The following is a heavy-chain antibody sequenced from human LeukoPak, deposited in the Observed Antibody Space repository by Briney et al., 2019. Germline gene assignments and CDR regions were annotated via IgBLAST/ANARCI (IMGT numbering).Heavy chain of an antibody. V-gene: IGHV3-74*01. J-gene: IGHJ4*02. CDR3: ATPGGSGDYPYPTYFNY. Sequence: GGSLRLSCTASGFSFSGHWMHWARQLPGKGLVWVSRISPTGSTTSYADSVKGRFTISRDLSTNTLFLQMISLRAEDTAMYYCATPGGSGDYPYPTYFNYWGQGTLITVSS. D-gene: IGHD3-10*01. CDR1: GFSFSGHW. CDR2: ISPTGSTT.